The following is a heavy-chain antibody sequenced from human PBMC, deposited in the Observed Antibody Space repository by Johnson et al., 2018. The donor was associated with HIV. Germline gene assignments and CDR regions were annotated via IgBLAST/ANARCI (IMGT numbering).Heavy chain of an antibody. CDR3: ARDRGAARDAFDI. V-gene: IGHV3-30*04. CDR2: ISYDGSNK. CDR1: GFTFSSYA. J-gene: IGHJ3*02. D-gene: IGHD6-6*01. Sequence: QVQLVESGGGVVQPGRSLRLSCAASGFTFSSYAMHWVRQAPGKGLEWVAVISYDGSNKYYADSVKGRFTISRDNSKNTLYLQMNSLRHEDTAVYYCARDRGAARDAFDIWGQGTMVTVSS.